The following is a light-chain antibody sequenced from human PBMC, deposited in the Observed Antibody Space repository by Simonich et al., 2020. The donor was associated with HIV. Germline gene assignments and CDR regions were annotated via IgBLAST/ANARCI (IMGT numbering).Light chain of an antibody. CDR2: DVS. CDR3: QHMKT. Sequence: EIVLTQSPATLSLSPGEKATLSCRASQSVSSHLAWYQQKPGQAPRLLLHDVSNRATGIPARFSGSGSGTDFTLTISSLESEDFAVYYCQHMKTFGQGTKVQIK. CDR1: QSVSSH. V-gene: IGKV3-11*01. J-gene: IGKJ1*01.